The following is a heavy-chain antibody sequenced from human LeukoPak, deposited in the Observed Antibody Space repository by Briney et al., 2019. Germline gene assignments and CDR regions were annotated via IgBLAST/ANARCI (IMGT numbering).Heavy chain of an antibody. CDR1: GFTFSSFA. CDR2: IYYSGST. V-gene: IGHV4-59*01. CDR3: AREGQRHHFDY. D-gene: IGHD6-25*01. Sequence: GSLRLSRAASGFTFSSFAMSWIRQPPGKGLEWIGYIYYSGSTNYNPSLKSRVTISVDTSKNQFSLKLSSVTAADTAVYYCAREGQRHHFDYWGQGTLVTVSS. J-gene: IGHJ4*02.